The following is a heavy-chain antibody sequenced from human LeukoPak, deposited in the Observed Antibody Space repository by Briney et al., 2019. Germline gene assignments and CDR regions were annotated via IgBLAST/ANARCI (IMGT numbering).Heavy chain of an antibody. CDR3: ARITSGYRSTHEYYFDY. V-gene: IGHV7-4-1*02. CDR1: GYTFTSYA. D-gene: IGHD3-22*01. CDR2: INTNTGNP. J-gene: IGHJ4*02. Sequence: ASVKVSCKASGYTFTSYAMNWVRPAPGQGLEWMGWINTNTGNPTYAQGFTGRFVFSLDTSVSTAYLQISSLKAEDTAVYYCARITSGYRSTHEYYFDYWGQGTLVTVSS.